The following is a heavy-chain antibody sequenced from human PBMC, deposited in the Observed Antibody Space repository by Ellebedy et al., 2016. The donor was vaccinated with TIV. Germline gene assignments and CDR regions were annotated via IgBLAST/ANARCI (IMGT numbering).Heavy chain of an antibody. J-gene: IGHJ4*02. CDR1: GFTFSNYW. CDR2: IKQDGSET. Sequence: GESLKISCAASGFTFSNYWMSWVRQAPGEGLEWVANIKQDGSETYYVDSVKGRFTISRDNAKNSLYLKMNSLRAEDTAVYYCARRRASGTSFFFDYWGQGILVTVTS. V-gene: IGHV3-7*03. CDR3: ARRRASGTSFFFDY. D-gene: IGHD1-1*01.